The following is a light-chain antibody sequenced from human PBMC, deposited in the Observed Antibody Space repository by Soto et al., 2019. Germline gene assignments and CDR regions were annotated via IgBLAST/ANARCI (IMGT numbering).Light chain of an antibody. J-gene: IGKJ1*01. V-gene: IGKV2-30*01. CDR3: TQAVHWPPT. CDR1: QSLIFIDGDTY. CDR2: KIS. Sequence: DVVMTQSPLSLPVTLGQPASISCRSTQSLIFIDGDTYLNWFQQRPGQSPRRLIYKISNRDSGVXDXXRGSGSGTHFTMQISRVEAEDGGIYYRTQAVHWPPTFGQGTTVEI.